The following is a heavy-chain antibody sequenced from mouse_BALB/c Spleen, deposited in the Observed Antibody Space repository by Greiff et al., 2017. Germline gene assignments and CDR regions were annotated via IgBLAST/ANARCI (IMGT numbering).Heavy chain of an antibody. CDR2: ISSGSSTI. D-gene: IGHD1-3*01. CDR1: GFTFSSFG. CDR3: ARDWGKAWFAY. Sequence: EVKVEESGGGLVQPGGSRKLSCAASGFTFSSFGMHWVRQAPEKGLEWVAYISSGSSTIYYADTVKGRFTISRDNPKNTLFLQMTSLRSEDTAMYYCARDWGKAWFAYWGQGTLVTVSA. J-gene: IGHJ3*01. V-gene: IGHV5-17*02.